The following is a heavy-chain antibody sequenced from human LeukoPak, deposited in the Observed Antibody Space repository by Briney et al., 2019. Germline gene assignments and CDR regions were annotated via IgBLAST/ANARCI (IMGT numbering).Heavy chain of an antibody. D-gene: IGHD2-15*01. CDR3: ARESVYCSGGSCYYYYYGMDV. J-gene: IGHJ6*02. CDR2: IYTSGST. CDR1: GGSISSYY. Sequence: SETLSLTCTVSGGSISSYYWSWIRQPAGKGLEWIGRIYTSGSTNYNPSLKSRVTMSVDTSKNQFSLKLSSVTAADTAVYYCARESVYCSGGSCYYYYYGMDVWGQGTTVTVSS. V-gene: IGHV4-4*07.